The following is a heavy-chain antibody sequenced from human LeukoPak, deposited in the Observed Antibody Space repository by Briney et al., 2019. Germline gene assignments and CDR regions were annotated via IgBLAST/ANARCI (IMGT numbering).Heavy chain of an antibody. Sequence: GGSLRLSCAASGFTYDDYAFHWVRQAPGKGLEWVSRISWDGGTIYYADSVRGRFTISRDNSKNSLYLRMNSLRAEGTALYYCAKGSGGAYYNYFEDWGQGTLVSVAS. CDR3: AKGSGGAYYNYFED. CDR2: ISWDGGTI. CDR1: GFTYDDYA. J-gene: IGHJ4*02. V-gene: IGHV3-43D*03. D-gene: IGHD1-26*01.